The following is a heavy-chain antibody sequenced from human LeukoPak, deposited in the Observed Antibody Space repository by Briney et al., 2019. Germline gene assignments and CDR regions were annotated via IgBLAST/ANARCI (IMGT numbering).Heavy chain of an antibody. CDR3: AKGERATGFIV. V-gene: IGHV3-23*01. D-gene: IGHD5-24*01. CDR1: GFTFSSSA. CDR2: ISGSGSGT. Sequence: GGSLRLSCAASGFTFSSSAMSWVRQAPEKGLEWVSSISGSGSGTYYVDSVKGRFTISRDNSKNTLYLQMNSLRAEDTAIYYCAKGERATGFIVWGQGTLATVSS. J-gene: IGHJ4*02.